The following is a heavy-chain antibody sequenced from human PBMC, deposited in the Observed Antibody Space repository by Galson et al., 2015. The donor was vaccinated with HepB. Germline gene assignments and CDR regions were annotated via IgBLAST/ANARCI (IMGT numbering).Heavy chain of an antibody. D-gene: IGHD6-6*01. V-gene: IGHV1-18*04. CDR2: ISAYNGNT. Sequence: SVKVSCKASGYTFTSYGISWVRQAPGQGLEWMGWISAYNGNTNYAQKLQGRVTMTTDTSTSTAYMELRSLRSDDTAVYYCARVSTPWGYSSSKSPGDWFDPWGQGTLVTVSS. CDR1: GYTFTSYG. CDR3: ARVSTPWGYSSSKSPGDWFDP. J-gene: IGHJ5*02.